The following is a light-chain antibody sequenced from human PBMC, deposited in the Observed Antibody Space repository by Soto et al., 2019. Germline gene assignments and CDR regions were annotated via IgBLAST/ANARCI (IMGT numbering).Light chain of an antibody. CDR2: DDS. CDR1: NIGSKS. CDR3: LVWVTSSAV. Sequence: SYELTQPPSVSVAPGQTARIPCGGNNIGSKSVHWYQQRPGQAPVLVVYDDSDRPSGIPERFSGSNSANTATLTISRVEVGDEADYYCLVWVTSSAVFGGGTKVTVL. J-gene: IGLJ2*01. V-gene: IGLV3-21*02.